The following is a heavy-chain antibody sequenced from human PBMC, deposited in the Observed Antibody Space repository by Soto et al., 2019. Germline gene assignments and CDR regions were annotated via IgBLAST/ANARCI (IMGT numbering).Heavy chain of an antibody. Sequence: QVRLVQSEGEVKKPGASVKVSCRASGYTFTNYDITWVRQVPGQGLEWKGWISTERDLTKYAQKFQGRVTMTTDTFTNTAYMELKRLRFDEAAVYYCARDPTAKRASVDFDRWGRGTLVNVSS. V-gene: IGHV1-18*04. CDR1: GYTFTNYD. CDR2: ISTERDLT. D-gene: IGHD1-1*01. J-gene: IGHJ2*01. CDR3: ARDPTAKRASVDFDR.